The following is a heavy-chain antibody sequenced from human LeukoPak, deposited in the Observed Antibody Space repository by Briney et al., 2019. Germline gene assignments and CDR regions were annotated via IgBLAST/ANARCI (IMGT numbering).Heavy chain of an antibody. D-gene: IGHD6-13*01. CDR1: SVSISSGGYY. CDR3: ARVVGKQQLDY. V-gene: IGHV4-31*03. CDR2: IYYSGST. J-gene: IGHJ4*02. Sequence: SQTLSLTCTVSSVSISSGGYYWSWIRQHPGRGLEWIGYIYYSGSTYYNPSLKSRVTISVDTSKNQFSLKLSSVTAAGTAVYYCARVVGKQQLDYWGQGSLVTVYS.